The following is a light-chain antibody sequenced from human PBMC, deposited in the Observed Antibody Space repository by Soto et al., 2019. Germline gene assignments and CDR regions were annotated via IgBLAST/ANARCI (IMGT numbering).Light chain of an antibody. V-gene: IGKV1-5*03. CDR2: KAA. Sequence: DLQMTQSPSTLSAVVGDRVTITCRASQSLSASLAWYQQKPGKAPKLLIYKAASLQPGVPSRFSGSRSGTEFTLTISNLQPDDFATYYCQQYNDYPYTFGQGTKLEIK. J-gene: IGKJ2*01. CDR3: QQYNDYPYT. CDR1: QSLSAS.